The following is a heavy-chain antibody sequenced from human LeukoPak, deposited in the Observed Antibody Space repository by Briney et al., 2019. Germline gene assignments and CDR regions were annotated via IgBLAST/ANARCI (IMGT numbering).Heavy chain of an antibody. D-gene: IGHD4-17*01. CDR1: GGSISSYY. Sequence: SETLSLTCTVSGGSISSYYWSWIRQPPGKGLEWIGYIYCSGSTNYNPSLKSRVTISVDTSKNQFSLKLSSVTAADTAVYYCARYGADYGDYEAHFDYWGQGTLVTVSS. V-gene: IGHV4-59*08. CDR2: IYCSGST. J-gene: IGHJ4*02. CDR3: ARYGADYGDYEAHFDY.